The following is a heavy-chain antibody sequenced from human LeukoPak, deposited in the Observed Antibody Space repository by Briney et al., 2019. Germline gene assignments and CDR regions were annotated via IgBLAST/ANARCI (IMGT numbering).Heavy chain of an antibody. D-gene: IGHD2-21*02. Sequence: GGSLRLSCAASGFTFSSYSMNWVRQAPGKGLEWVSHITASGTVMFYADSVKGRFTISRDNAKNSLYLQMNSLRDEDTAVYYCATSGDIVVVTATANIYFDYWGQGTLVTVSS. CDR2: ITASGTVM. CDR3: ATSGDIVVVTATANIYFDY. CDR1: GFTFSSYS. V-gene: IGHV3-48*02. J-gene: IGHJ4*02.